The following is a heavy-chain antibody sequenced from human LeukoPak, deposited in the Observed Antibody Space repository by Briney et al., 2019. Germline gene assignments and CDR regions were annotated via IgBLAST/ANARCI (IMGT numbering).Heavy chain of an antibody. J-gene: IGHJ6*02. V-gene: IGHV4-34*01. CDR3: ARGLPHMDV. CDR2: INHSRST. Sequence: SETLSLTCAVYGGSFSGYYWSWIRQPPGKGLEWIGEINHSRSTNYSPSLKSRVTISVDTSKNQFSLKLSSVTAADTAVYYCARGLPHMDVWGQGTTVTVSS. CDR1: GGSFSGYY.